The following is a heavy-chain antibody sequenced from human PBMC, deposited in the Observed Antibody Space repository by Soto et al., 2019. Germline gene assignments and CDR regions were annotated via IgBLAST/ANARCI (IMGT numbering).Heavy chain of an antibody. D-gene: IGHD1-26*01. CDR3: ARDVDYSFDI. J-gene: IGHJ3*02. CDR2: INSISGTI. CDR1: GFTFKSYS. V-gene: IGHV3-48*02. Sequence: PGGSLRLSCAASGFTFKSYSMNWVRQAPGKGLEWISYINSISGTISYADSVRGRFTISRDDAKKSLDLRMSSLGDDDTAVYYCARDVDYSFDIWGLGTMVTVSS.